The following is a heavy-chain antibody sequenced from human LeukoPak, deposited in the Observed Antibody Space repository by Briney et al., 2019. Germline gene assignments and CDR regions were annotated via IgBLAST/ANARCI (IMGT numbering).Heavy chain of an antibody. J-gene: IGHJ4*02. Sequence: GGSLRLSCAASGFTFSSYAMHWVRQAPGKGLEWVAVISYDGSNKYYADSVKGRFTISRDNSKNTLYLQMNSLRAEDTAVYYCARDLQGGDSSGYRDYWGQGTLVTVSS. CDR1: GFTFSSYA. D-gene: IGHD3-22*01. V-gene: IGHV3-30-3*01. CDR2: ISYDGSNK. CDR3: ARDLQGGDSSGYRDY.